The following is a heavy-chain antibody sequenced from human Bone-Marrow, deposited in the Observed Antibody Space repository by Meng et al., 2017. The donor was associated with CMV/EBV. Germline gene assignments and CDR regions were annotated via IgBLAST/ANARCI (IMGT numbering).Heavy chain of an antibody. D-gene: IGHD1-26*01. CDR2: IYSGGST. V-gene: IGHV3-53*01. Sequence: GGSLRLSCAASGFTFSTYAMTWVRQAPGKGLEWVSVIYSGGSTYYADSVEGRFTISRDNSKNTLYLQMNSLRAEDTAVYYCARDLIRGGSYSYWGQGTLVTVSS. CDR1: GFTFSTYA. J-gene: IGHJ4*02. CDR3: ARDLIRGGSYSY.